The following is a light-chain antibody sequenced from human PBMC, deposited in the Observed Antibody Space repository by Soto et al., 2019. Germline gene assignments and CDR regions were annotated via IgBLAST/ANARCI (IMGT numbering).Light chain of an antibody. CDR3: TSYAGSDNVV. J-gene: IGLJ2*01. V-gene: IGLV2-8*01. Sequence: QSVLTQPPSASGSPGQSVTISCTGTSSDVGAYNHVCWYQQHPGKAPKLIIYDVTRRPSGVPDRFSGSKSGSTASLTVSGLQAEDEADYYCTSYAGSDNVVFGGGTQLTVL. CDR1: SSDVGAYNH. CDR2: DVT.